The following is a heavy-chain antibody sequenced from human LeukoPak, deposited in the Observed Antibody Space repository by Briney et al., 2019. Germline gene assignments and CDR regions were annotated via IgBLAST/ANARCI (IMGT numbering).Heavy chain of an antibody. V-gene: IGHV3-21*01. CDR3: AKTPSGGSNY. D-gene: IGHD2-15*01. CDR1: GFTFSSYS. Sequence: GGSLRLSCAASGFTFSSYSMNWVRQAPGKGLEWVSSISSSSSYIYYADSMKGRFTISRDNSKNTLYLQMNSLRAEDTAVYYCAKTPSGGSNYWGQGTLVTVSS. J-gene: IGHJ4*02. CDR2: ISSSSSYI.